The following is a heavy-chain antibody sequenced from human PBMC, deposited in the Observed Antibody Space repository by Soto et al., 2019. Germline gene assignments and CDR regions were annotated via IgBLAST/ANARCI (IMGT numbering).Heavy chain of an antibody. CDR1: GGPFSSYA. J-gene: IGHJ1*01. D-gene: IGHD1-26*01. CDR3: ARWPPGWELLEYFQH. V-gene: IGHV1-69*01. CDR2: IIPIFGTA. Sequence: QVQLVQSGAEVKKPGSSVKVSCKASGGPFSSYAISWVRQAPGQGLEWMGGIIPIFGTANYAQKFQGRVTITADESTSTAYMELSSLRSEDTTVYYCARWPPGWELLEYFQHWGQGTLVTVSS.